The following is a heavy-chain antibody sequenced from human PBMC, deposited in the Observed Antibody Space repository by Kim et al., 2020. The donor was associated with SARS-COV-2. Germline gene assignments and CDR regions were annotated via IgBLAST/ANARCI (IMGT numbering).Heavy chain of an antibody. J-gene: IGHJ4*02. V-gene: IGHV3-23*01. CDR3: VKSSNWYKDPFDY. Sequence: YADSVRGRFTISRDNSKNTLSLQMDTLSGDHTAVYYCVKSSNWYKDPFDYWGQRTLVTVSS. D-gene: IGHD6-13*01.